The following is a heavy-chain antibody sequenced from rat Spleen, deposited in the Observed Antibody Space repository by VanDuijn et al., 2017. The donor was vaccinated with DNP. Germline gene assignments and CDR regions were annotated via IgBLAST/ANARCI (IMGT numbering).Heavy chain of an antibody. CDR3: ARDLISRDTTSAMDV. V-gene: IGHV2-41*01. Sequence: QVQLKESGPGLVQPSQTLSLTCTVAGFSLSTYNVHWVRQPPGKGLEWMGIIWKHGATRYNSVFKSRLRFSKANSKSQVFLKLNSLQTEDTATYYCARDLISRDTTSAMDVWGQGTSVTVSS. CDR2: IWKHGAT. D-gene: IGHD4-3*01. J-gene: IGHJ4*01. CDR1: GFSLSTYN.